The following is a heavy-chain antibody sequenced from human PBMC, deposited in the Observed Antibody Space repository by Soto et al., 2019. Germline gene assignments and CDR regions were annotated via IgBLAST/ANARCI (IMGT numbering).Heavy chain of an antibody. Sequence: PGGSLRLSCAASGVTVTHAWMMWVRQAPGKGLEWVGRIASKTDGGRPEYAAPVKGRFTISGDDSKNTLYLQMNSLKTEDTAVYYCASSISTTGAFNSWGRGTLVTVSS. CDR3: ASSISTTGAFNS. V-gene: IGHV3-15*07. J-gene: IGHJ5*01. D-gene: IGHD1-7*01. CDR2: IASKTDGGRP. CDR1: GVTVTHAW.